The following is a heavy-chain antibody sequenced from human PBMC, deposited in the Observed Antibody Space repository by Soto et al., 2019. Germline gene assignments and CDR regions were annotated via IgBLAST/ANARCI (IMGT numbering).Heavy chain of an antibody. J-gene: IGHJ3*02. CDR2: IIPMLGVR. Sequence: QVQLVQSGAEVKKPGSSVKVSCKDSGGTFSTYSMFWVRQAPGQGLEWMGRIIPMLGVRNYAQRFQDRATIIADKSTATVHMELSSLRSEDTALYYCTIGSWSGEVFDIWGQGTMVTVSS. CDR3: TIGSWSGEVFDI. CDR1: GGTFSTYS. D-gene: IGHD2-21*01. V-gene: IGHV1-69*02.